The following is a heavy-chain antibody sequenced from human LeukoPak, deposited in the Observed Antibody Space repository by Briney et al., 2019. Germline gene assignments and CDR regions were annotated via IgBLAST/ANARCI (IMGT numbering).Heavy chain of an antibody. CDR1: GFTFSDYY. CDR3: ARVSNSGFLEWSIDYGMDV. CDR2: ISCSGSTI. D-gene: IGHD3-3*01. V-gene: IGHV3-11*01. Sequence: GGSLRLSCAASGFTFSDYYMSWIRQAPGKGLEGVSYISCSGSTIYYADSVKGRFTFARDNAKNSLYLQMNSLRAEDTAVYYCARVSNSGFLEWSIDYGMDVWGQGTTVTVSS. J-gene: IGHJ6*02.